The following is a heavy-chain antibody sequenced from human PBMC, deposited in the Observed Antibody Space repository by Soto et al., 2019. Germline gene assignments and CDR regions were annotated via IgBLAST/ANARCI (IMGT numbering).Heavy chain of an antibody. CDR1: GFTFSSYA. Sequence: QVQLVESGGGVVQPGRSLRLSCAASGFTFSSYAMHWVRQAPGKGLEWVAVISYDGSNKYYADSVKGRFTISRDNSKNTLYLQMNSLRAEDTAVYYCAKGRKHYYFDYWGQGTLVTVSS. V-gene: IGHV3-30-3*01. CDR2: ISYDGSNK. CDR3: AKGRKHYYFDY. J-gene: IGHJ4*02.